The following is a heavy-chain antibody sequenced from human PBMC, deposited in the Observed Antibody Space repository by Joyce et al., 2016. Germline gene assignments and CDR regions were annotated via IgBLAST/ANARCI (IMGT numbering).Heavy chain of an antibody. CDR3: ARVPKYSSSVFDY. CDR2: IYYSGGT. J-gene: IGHJ4*02. V-gene: IGHV4-61*01. CDR1: GGSVSSGSYY. D-gene: IGHD6-6*01. Sequence: QVQLQESGPGLVKPSETLSLTCTVSGGSVSSGSYYWSWIRQPPGKGLEWIGYIYYSGGTNYNPSLNSRVSISVDTSKNQFSLKLSSVTAVDTAVYYCARVPKYSSSVFDYWGQGTLVTVSS.